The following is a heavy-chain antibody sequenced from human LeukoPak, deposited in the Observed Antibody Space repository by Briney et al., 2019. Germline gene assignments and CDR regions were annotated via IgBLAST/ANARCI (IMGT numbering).Heavy chain of an antibody. CDR1: GGTFSSYA. V-gene: IGHV1-69*05. D-gene: IGHD6-19*01. CDR3: AREGIAVAGLDY. Sequence: SVKVSCKASGGTFSSYAIKWVRQAPGQGLEWMGRIIPIFGTANYAQKFQGRVTITTDESTSTAYMELSSLRSEDTAVYYCAREGIAVAGLDYWGQGTLVTVSS. J-gene: IGHJ4*02. CDR2: IIPIFGTA.